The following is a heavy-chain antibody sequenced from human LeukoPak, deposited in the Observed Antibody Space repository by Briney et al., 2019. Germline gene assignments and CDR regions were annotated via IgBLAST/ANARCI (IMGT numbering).Heavy chain of an antibody. D-gene: IGHD1-26*01. Sequence: GGSLRLSCAASGFTFSSYGMHWVRQAPGKGLEWVAVISYDGSNKYYADSVKGRFTISRDNSKNTLYLQMNSLRAEDTAVYYCAKWEVGVYGMDVWGQGTTVTVPS. CDR2: ISYDGSNK. CDR1: GFTFSSYG. V-gene: IGHV3-30*18. CDR3: AKWEVGVYGMDV. J-gene: IGHJ6*02.